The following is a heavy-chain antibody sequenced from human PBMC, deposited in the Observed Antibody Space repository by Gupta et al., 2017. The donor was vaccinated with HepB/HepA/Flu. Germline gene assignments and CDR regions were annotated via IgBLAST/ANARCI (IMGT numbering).Heavy chain of an antibody. CDR1: GFTFRSFA. D-gene: IGHD2-21*01. J-gene: IGHJ4*02. Sequence: QVQLVESGGGVVQPGRSLRLSCVASGFTFRSFAMHWVRQVPGMGLEWLAVISYDGSNTYYADSVKGRFTISRDNYKNTLYLQMVSLRPEDTAVYYCARDTGHTGVVGAPQSIPFDYWGQGTLVTVSS. CDR2: ISYDGSNT. CDR3: ARDTGHTGVVGAPQSIPFDY. V-gene: IGHV3-30-3*01.